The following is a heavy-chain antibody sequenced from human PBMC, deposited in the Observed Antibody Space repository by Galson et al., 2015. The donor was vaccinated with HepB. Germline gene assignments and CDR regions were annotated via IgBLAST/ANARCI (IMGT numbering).Heavy chain of an antibody. V-gene: IGHV1-18*01. Sequence: SVKVSCKASGYIFSSFGVSWVRQAPGQGLEWMGWISVYNGNTNYAQNLQGRVVMTTDTSTNTIYMELRSLRFDDTAVYYCARARYSSSPPDYWGQGTLVTVSS. CDR1: GYIFSSFG. CDR3: ARARYSSSPPDY. CDR2: ISVYNGNT. D-gene: IGHD6-6*01. J-gene: IGHJ4*02.